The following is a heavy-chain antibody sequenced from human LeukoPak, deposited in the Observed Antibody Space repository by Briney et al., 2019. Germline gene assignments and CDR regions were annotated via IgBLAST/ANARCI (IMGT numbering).Heavy chain of an antibody. CDR3: ASSNWNYYNY. CDR2: IKQDGSQK. V-gene: IGHV3-7*05. CDR1: GFSFSSYW. J-gene: IGHJ4*02. D-gene: IGHD1-20*01. Sequence: GGSLRLSCAASGFSFSSYWMSWVRQAPGKGLEWVANIKQDGSQKYYVDSVRGRFTISRDNAKNSLYLQVDSLRAEDSAVYYCASSNWNYYNYWGQGTLVTVSS.